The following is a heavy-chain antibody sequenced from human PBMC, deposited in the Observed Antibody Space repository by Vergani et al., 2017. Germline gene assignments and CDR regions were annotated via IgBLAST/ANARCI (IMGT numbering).Heavy chain of an antibody. D-gene: IGHD6-13*01. J-gene: IGHJ4*02. Sequence: QVQLVQSGAEVKKPGASVKVSCKASGYTFTGYYMHWVRQAPGQGLEWMGWINPNSGGTNYAQKFQGRVTMTRGTSISTAYMELSRLRSDDTAVYYCARGPPLAAAGRYYFDYWGQGTLVTVSS. CDR3: ARGPPLAAAGRYYFDY. CDR2: INPNSGGT. V-gene: IGHV1-2*02. CDR1: GYTFTGYY.